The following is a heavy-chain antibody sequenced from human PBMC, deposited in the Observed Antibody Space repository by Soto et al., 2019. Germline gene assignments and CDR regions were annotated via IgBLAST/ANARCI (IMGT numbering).Heavy chain of an antibody. D-gene: IGHD2-8*01. V-gene: IGHV1-18*01. CDR2: INTETGNT. CDR3: VRDRPNSNLDC. CDR1: GYSVLSYG. J-gene: IGHJ4*02. Sequence: QVQLVQSGAEVKKPGASVKVSCTASGYSVLSYGFSWVRQAPGQGLEWMGYINTETGNTFYPQRLQGRVTMTINTSTNTADMELRRLTSDDTAVYFCVRDRPNSNLDCWGQGTLITISS.